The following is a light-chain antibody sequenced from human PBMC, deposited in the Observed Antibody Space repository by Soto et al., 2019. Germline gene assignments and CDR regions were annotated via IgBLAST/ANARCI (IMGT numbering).Light chain of an antibody. V-gene: IGKV3D-15*01. Sequence: IVLTQSPATLSVSPEERVTLSCRASENVGTNLAWYQQRPGQPPRLLIYGSSTRATGISATFSGSGSRTEFTLTISSLKSEDFAVYYCQQYNNWELSFGGGNRVEIK. J-gene: IGKJ4*01. CDR2: GSS. CDR1: ENVGTN. CDR3: QQYNNWELS.